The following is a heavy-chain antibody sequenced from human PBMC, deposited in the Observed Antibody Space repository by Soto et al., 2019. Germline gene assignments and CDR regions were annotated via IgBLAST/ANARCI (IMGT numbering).Heavy chain of an antibody. V-gene: IGHV1-18*01. Sequence: ASLKVSCKASGYTFTSYGISWVRQAPGQGLEWMGWISAYNGNTNYAQKLQGRVTMTTDTSTSTAYMELRSLRSDDTAVYYCARDDPFYDILTGYDFEHDWFDPWGQGTLVTVSS. CDR1: GYTFTSYG. CDR3: ARDDPFYDILTGYDFEHDWFDP. D-gene: IGHD3-9*01. CDR2: ISAYNGNT. J-gene: IGHJ5*02.